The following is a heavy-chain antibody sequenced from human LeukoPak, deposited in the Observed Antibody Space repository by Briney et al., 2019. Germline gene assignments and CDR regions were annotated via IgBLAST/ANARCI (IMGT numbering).Heavy chain of an antibody. CDR2: IYYSGST. D-gene: IGHD2/OR15-2a*01. CDR1: GGSISNDY. CDR3: ARHLRNSFFDY. J-gene: IGHJ4*02. V-gene: IGHV4-59*08. Sequence: SETLSLTCKVSGGSISNDYWSWIRRPPGKGLEWIGFIYYSGSTKYNPSLESRVTISVDTSKNQFSLNLNSVTAADTAVYYCARHLRNSFFDYWGQGTLVTVSS.